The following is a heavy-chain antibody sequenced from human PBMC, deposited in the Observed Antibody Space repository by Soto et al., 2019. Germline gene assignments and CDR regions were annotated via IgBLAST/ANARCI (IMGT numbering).Heavy chain of an antibody. CDR3: ARHVPWAAHYYYYYMDV. Sequence: SETLSLTCTVSGGSISSYYWSWIRQPPGKGLEWIGYIYYSGSTNYNPSLKSRVTISVDTSKNQFSLKLSSVTAADTAVYYCARHVPWAAHYYYYYMDVWGKGTTVTVSS. V-gene: IGHV4-59*08. CDR2: IYYSGST. CDR1: GGSISSYY. J-gene: IGHJ6*03. D-gene: IGHD3-10*02.